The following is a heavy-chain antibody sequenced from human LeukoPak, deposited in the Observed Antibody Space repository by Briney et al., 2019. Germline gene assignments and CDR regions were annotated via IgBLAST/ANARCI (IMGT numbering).Heavy chain of an antibody. Sequence: PSETLSLTCAVSGGSISSSTNWWSWVRQPPGKGLEWIGEIYHSGGTNYNPSLKSRITISVDKSQNQFSLKVNSLTAADTAVYYCARKRGRDQWTWELLIREYYFDYWGQGTLVTVSS. J-gene: IGHJ4*02. D-gene: IGHD1-26*01. CDR1: GGSISSSTNW. V-gene: IGHV4-4*02. CDR3: ARKRGRDQWTWELLIREYYFDY. CDR2: IYHSGGT.